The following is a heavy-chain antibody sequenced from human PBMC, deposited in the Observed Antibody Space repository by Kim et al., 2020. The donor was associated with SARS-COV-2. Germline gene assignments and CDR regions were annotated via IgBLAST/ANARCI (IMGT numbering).Heavy chain of an antibody. Sequence: WGSLRLSCAASGFSISDYYMSWIRQAPGKGLEWLSYISNRGSFTNYADSVKGRFTISRDNAKNSLYLQMNSLRAEDTAVYYCARDTTSGSYSYYGMDVWGQGTTVTVSS. CDR3: ARDTTSGSYSYYGMDV. V-gene: IGHV3-11*05. D-gene: IGHD3-16*02. CDR2: ISNRGSFT. CDR1: GFSISDYY. J-gene: IGHJ6*02.